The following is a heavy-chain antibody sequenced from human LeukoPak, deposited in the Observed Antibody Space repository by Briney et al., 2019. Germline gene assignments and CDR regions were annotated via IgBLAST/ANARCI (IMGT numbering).Heavy chain of an antibody. CDR1: GFTFSSYA. J-gene: IGHJ4*02. D-gene: IGHD3-3*01. V-gene: IGHV3-30-3*01. CDR2: ISYDGSNK. Sequence: PGGSLRLSCAASGFTFSSYAMHWVRQAPGKGLEWVAVISYDGSNKYYADSVKGRFTISRDNSKNTLYLQMNSLRAEDTAVYYCAGDPDSEWLFDYWGQGTLATVSS. CDR3: AGDPDSEWLFDY.